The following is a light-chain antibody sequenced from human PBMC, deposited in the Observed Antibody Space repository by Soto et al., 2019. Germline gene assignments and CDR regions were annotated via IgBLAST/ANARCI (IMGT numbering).Light chain of an antibody. CDR3: QQYGTSPFT. CDR1: QSVYINS. V-gene: IGKV3-20*01. J-gene: IGKJ3*01. CDR2: GPS. Sequence: EIVLTQSPGTLSLSPGESATLSCRASQSVYINSLACYQQRPGQAPRLLCYGPSTRASAVPDRFSASGSGAHFALTITSLEPEDFAVYYCQQYGTSPFTFGPGTRVD.